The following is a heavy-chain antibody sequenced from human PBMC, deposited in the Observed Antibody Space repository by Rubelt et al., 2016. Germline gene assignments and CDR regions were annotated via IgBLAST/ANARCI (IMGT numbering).Heavy chain of an antibody. CDR2: IKSKTDGGTT. D-gene: IGHD3-22*01. V-gene: IGHV3-15*01. Sequence: SLRLSCAASGFTFSNAWMSWVRQAPGKGLEWVGRIKSKTDGGTTDYAAPVKGRFTISRDDSKNTLYLQMNSLKTEETAVYYCTTDRYYYDSSGFPWFDPWGQGTLVTVSS. CDR1: GFTFSNAW. CDR3: TTDRYYYDSSGFPWFDP. J-gene: IGHJ5*02.